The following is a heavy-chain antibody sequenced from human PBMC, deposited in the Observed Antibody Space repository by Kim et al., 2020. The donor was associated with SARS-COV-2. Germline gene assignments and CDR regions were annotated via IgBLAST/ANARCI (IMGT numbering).Heavy chain of an antibody. V-gene: IGHV3-23*01. CDR1: GFTFSNYA. CDR2: IRGGGAVT. D-gene: IGHD3-16*01. Sequence: GGSLRRSCAASGFTFSNYAMSWVRQAPGKGLEWVSYIRGGGAVTHYAGSVKGRSTISRDNYKNTLYLQVDSQRAEDTAVYYCAKCHSDWGNDAFDIWGVGTMVTVSS. J-gene: IGHJ3*02. CDR3: AKCHSDWGNDAFDI.